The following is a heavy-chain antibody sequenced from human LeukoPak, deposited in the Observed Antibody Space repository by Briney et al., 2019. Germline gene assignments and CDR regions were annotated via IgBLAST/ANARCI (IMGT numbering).Heavy chain of an antibody. CDR3: ARDIYDSSGPFDY. CDR2: INSDGSST. D-gene: IGHD3-22*01. CDR1: GFTFGDYA. V-gene: IGHV3-74*01. J-gene: IGHJ4*02. Sequence: GGSLRLSCTASGFTFGDYAMSWVRQAPGKGLVWVSRINSDGSSTSYADSVKGRFTISRDNAKNTLYLQMNSLRAEDTAVYYCARDIYDSSGPFDYWGQGTLVTVSS.